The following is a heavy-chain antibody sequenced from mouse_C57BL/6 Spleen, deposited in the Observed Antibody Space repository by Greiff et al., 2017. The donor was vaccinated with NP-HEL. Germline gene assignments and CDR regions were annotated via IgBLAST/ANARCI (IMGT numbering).Heavy chain of an antibody. J-gene: IGHJ3*01. CDR2: IDPSDSYT. Sequence: QVQLQQSGAELVKPGASVKLSCKASGYTFTSYWMQWVKQRPGQGLEWIGEIDPSDSYTNYNQKFKGKATLTVDTSSSTAYMQLSSLTSEDSAVYYCARSYYGSIPFAYWGQGTLVTVSA. D-gene: IGHD1-1*01. CDR3: ARSYYGSIPFAY. CDR1: GYTFTSYW. V-gene: IGHV1-50*01.